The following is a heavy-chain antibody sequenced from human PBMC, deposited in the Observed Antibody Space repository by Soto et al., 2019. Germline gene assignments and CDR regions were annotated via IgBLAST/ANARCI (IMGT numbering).Heavy chain of an antibody. Sequence: SETLSLTCTVSGGSISSYYWSWIRQPPGKGLEWIGYIYYSGSTNYNPSLKSRVTISVDTSKNQFSLKLSSVTAADTAVYYCARAGYSSSSSLDYWGQGTLVTVSS. V-gene: IGHV4-59*01. CDR3: ARAGYSSSSSLDY. CDR1: GGSISSYY. J-gene: IGHJ4*02. D-gene: IGHD6-6*01. CDR2: IYYSGST.